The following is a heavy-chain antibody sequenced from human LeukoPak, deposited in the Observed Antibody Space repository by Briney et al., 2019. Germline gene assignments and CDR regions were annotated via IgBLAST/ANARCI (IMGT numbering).Heavy chain of an antibody. J-gene: IGHJ4*02. CDR3: AKDRIKWELLREFDY. CDR2: VSYDGSNK. V-gene: IGHV3-30*04. CDR1: GFTFSSYA. D-gene: IGHD1-26*01. Sequence: GGSLRLSCAASGFTFSSYAMHWVRQAPGKGPEWVAVVSYDGSNKYYADSVKGRFTISRDNSKNTLYLQMNSLRAEDTAVYYCAKDRIKWELLREFDYWGQGTLVTVSS.